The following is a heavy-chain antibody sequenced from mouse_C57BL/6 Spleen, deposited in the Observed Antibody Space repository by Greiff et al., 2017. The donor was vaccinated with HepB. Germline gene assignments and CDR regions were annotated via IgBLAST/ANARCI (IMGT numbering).Heavy chain of an antibody. CDR3: SLSYYYGSSLYAMDY. D-gene: IGHD1-1*01. CDR1: GFTFSDYG. J-gene: IGHJ4*01. Sequence: EVQVVESGGGLVKPGGSLKLSCAASGFTFSDYGMHWVRQAPEKGLEWVAYISSGSSTIYYADTVKGRFTISRDNAKNTLFLQMTSLRSEDTAMYYCSLSYYYGSSLYAMDYWGQGTSVTVSS. V-gene: IGHV5-17*01. CDR2: ISSGSSTI.